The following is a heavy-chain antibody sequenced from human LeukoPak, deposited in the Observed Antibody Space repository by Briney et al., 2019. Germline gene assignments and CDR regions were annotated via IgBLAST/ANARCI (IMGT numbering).Heavy chain of an antibody. D-gene: IGHD2-15*01. Sequence: PSETLSLTCTVSGGSISSYYWSWIRQPAGKGLEWIGRIYTSGSTNYNPSLKSRVTMSVDTSKNQFSLKLSSVTAADTAVYYCARINRHCSGGSCYVVVDYWGQGTLVTVSS. CDR1: GGSISSYY. CDR3: ARINRHCSGGSCYVVVDY. V-gene: IGHV4-4*07. CDR2: IYTSGST. J-gene: IGHJ4*02.